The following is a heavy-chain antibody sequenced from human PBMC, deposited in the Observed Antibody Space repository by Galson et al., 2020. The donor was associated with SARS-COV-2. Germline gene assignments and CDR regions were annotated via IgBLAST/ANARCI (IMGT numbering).Heavy chain of an antibody. CDR2: IYSGGAT. J-gene: IGHJ6*02. CDR3: ARYRSPYYGIDV. V-gene: IGHV3-53*01. Sequence: GESLKISCAGSGLSVSSNYMTWVRQAPGKGLEWVSVIYSGGATYDADSVKGRFTISRDNAKNTVYLQMNSLRVGDTAVYYCARYRSPYYGIDVWGQGTTVIVS. CDR1: GLSVSSNY. D-gene: IGHD6-13*01.